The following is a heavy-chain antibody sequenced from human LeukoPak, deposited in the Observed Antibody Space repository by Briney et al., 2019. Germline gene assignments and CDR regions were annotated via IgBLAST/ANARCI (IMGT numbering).Heavy chain of an antibody. J-gene: IGHJ4*02. Sequence: ASVKVSSKASGYTFTGYYMHWVRQAPGQGLEWMGWINPNSGGTNYAQKFQGWVTMTRDTSISTAYMELSRLRSDDTAVYYCARDLGYYDSSGYPDYWGQGTLVTVSS. CDR1: GYTFTGYY. CDR3: ARDLGYYDSSGYPDY. CDR2: INPNSGGT. D-gene: IGHD3-22*01. V-gene: IGHV1-2*04.